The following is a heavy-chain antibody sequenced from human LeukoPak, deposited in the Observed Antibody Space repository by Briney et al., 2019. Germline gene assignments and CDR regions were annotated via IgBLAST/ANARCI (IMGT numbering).Heavy chain of an antibody. Sequence: SQTLSLTFAISGDSVSSGSSSWHWLRQSPSRGLEWLGRTYYTSKWTGDSALSVRSRIAITPDTSKNQFTLQLNSVTGDDTAVYYCVRRAKGNSYFDPWGQGTLVVVSS. V-gene: IGHV6-1*01. J-gene: IGHJ5*02. CDR1: GDSVSSGSSS. CDR3: VRRAKGNSYFDP. D-gene: IGHD4-23*01. CDR2: TYYTSKWTG.